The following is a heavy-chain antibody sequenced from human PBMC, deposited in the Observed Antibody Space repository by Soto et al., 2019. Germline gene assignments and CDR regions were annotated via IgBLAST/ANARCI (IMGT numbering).Heavy chain of an antibody. Sequence: EVQLLESGGGLVQPGGSLRLSCAASGFTFSNYAMSWVRQAPGKGLEWVSSVGGSGGSTYYADSVKGRFTISRDNSMNTLFLQTSSLSVEDTAVFYWAKDQGSEYTSGRPKPLGDWVQRTLVTVSS. CDR3: AKDQGSEYTSGRPKPLGD. D-gene: IGHD6-19*01. CDR1: GFTFSNYA. J-gene: IGHJ4*02. CDR2: VGGSGGST. V-gene: IGHV3-23*01.